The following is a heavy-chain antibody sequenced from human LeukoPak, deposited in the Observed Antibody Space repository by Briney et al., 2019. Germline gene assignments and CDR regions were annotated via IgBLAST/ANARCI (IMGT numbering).Heavy chain of an antibody. D-gene: IGHD2-15*01. J-gene: IGHJ6*03. CDR3: AKDALDIVVVVAYYYYYMDV. Sequence: GGSLRLSCAASGFTFSSYWMSWVRQAPGKGLEWVANIKQDGSNKYYADSVKGRFTISRDNSKNTLYLQMNSLRAEDTAVYYCAKDALDIVVVVAYYYYYMDVWGKGTTVTISS. V-gene: IGHV3-7*01. CDR2: IKQDGSNK. CDR1: GFTFSSYW.